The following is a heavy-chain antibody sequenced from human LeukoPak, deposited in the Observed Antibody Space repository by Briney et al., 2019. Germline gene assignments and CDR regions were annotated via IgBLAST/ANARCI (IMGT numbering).Heavy chain of an antibody. D-gene: IGHD2-2*01. J-gene: IGHJ5*02. V-gene: IGHV1-2*04. Sequence: ASVKVSCKASGYTFTCYYVHWVRQAPGQGLERMGWINPNTGDTNYAQKFQGWVTMTRDTSINTAYMELNRLKSDDTAVYYCARVGVVVPSAWFDPWGQGTLVTVSS. CDR1: GYTFTCYY. CDR2: INPNTGDT. CDR3: ARVGVVVPSAWFDP.